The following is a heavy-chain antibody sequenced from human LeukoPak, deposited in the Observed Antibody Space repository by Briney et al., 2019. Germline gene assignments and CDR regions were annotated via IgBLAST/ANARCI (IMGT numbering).Heavy chain of an antibody. CDR3: ARKYCSGGSCYSAPFDY. D-gene: IGHD2-15*01. CDR2: ISYDGSNK. V-gene: IGHV3-30-3*01. CDR1: GFTFSDYN. Sequence: GGSLRLSCAASGFTFSDYNMNWVRQAPGKGLEWVAVISYDGSNKYYADSVKGRFTISRDNSKNTLYLQMNSLRAEDTAVYYCARKYCSGGSCYSAPFDYWAREPWSPSPQ. J-gene: IGHJ4*02.